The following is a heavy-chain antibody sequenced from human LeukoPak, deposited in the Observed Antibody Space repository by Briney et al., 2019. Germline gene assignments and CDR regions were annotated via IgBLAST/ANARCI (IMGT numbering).Heavy chain of an antibody. Sequence: GGSLRLSCAASGFTFSSYDMSWVRQAPGKGLQWVSGISNSGISTYYADSVKGRFTISRDNSKNTLYVQMNSLRAEDTAVYYCAGSPPGVWGQGTLVTVSS. D-gene: IGHD1-26*01. CDR1: GFTFSSYD. J-gene: IGHJ4*02. V-gene: IGHV3-23*01. CDR3: AGSPPGV. CDR2: ISNSGIST.